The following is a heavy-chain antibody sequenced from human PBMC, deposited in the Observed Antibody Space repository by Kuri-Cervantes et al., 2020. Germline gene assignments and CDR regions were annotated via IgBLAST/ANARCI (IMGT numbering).Heavy chain of an antibody. CDR1: GFTFSDYY. J-gene: IGHJ4*02. D-gene: IGHD3-3*01. Sequence: LSLTCAASGFTFSDYYMSWIRQAPGKGLEWVSYISSSGSTIYYADSVKGRFTISRDNAKNSLYLQMNSLRAEDTAVYYCAKFLEWLSSFDCWGQGTLVTVSS. V-gene: IGHV3-11*01. CDR3: AKFLEWLSSFDC. CDR2: ISSSGSTI.